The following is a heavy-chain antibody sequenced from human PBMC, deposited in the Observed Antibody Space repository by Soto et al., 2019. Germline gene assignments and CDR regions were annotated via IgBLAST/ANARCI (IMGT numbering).Heavy chain of an antibody. CDR3: SRSLGLRDYYYYYGMDV. CDR1: GFPFSDYY. J-gene: IGHJ6*02. V-gene: IGHV3-11*01. CDR2: ISSSGSTI. Sequence: GGTLRLSCAASGFPFSDYYMSWIRQAPGKGLEWVSYISSSGSTIYYADSVKGRFTISRDNAKNSLYLQMNSLRAEDTAVYYCSRSLGLRDYYYYYGMDVWGQGTTVTVSS.